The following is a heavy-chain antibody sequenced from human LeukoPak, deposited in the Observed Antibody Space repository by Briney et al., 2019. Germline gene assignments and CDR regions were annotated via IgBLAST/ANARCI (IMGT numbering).Heavy chain of an antibody. Sequence: GGSLRLSCAASGFTFSYYSMNWVRQTPGKGLEWVSYISSSSSAIYYADSVKGRFTISRDNAKNSLYLQMNSLRDEDTAVYYCARNFLAGYAVVPAATDYWGQGTLVTVSS. CDR2: ISSSSSAI. D-gene: IGHD2-2*01. CDR1: GFTFSYYS. J-gene: IGHJ4*02. CDR3: ARNFLAGYAVVPAATDY. V-gene: IGHV3-48*02.